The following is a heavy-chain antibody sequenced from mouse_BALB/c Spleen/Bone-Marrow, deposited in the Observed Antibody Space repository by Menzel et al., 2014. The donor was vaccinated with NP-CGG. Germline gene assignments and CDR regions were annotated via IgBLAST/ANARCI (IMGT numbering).Heavy chain of an antibody. V-gene: IGHV5-12-2*01. CDR2: ISNGGGST. CDR1: GFTFSSYS. J-gene: IGHJ4*01. Sequence: DVMLVESGGGLVQPGGSLKLSCTASGFTFSSYSMPWVRQTPEKRLEWVAYISNGGGSTYYPDAVKGRFTISRDNAKNSLYLQMSSLKSEDTAMYYCTRHGEVRRFYYALDYWGQGTSVTVSS. CDR3: TRHGEVRRFYYALDY. D-gene: IGHD2-14*01.